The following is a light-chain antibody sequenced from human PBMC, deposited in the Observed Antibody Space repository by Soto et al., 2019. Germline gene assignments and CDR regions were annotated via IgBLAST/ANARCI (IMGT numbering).Light chain of an antibody. CDR3: ISYTTSSTYV. CDR2: EVS. V-gene: IGLV2-14*01. Sequence: QSALTQPPSASGSPGQSVTISCTGTSSDVGIYNYVSWYQQHPGKAPKLIIYEVSNRPSGVSNRFSGSKSGNTASLTISGLQAEDEADYYCISYTTSSTYVFGTGTKLTVL. CDR1: SSDVGIYNY. J-gene: IGLJ1*01.